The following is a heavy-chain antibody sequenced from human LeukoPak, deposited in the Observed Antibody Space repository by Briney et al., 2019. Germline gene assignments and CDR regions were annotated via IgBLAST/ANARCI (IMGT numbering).Heavy chain of an antibody. CDR1: GGSISSYY. CDR2: IYYSGST. V-gene: IGHV4-59*01. CDR3: AGCRKGVLEYYFDY. D-gene: IGHD3-3*01. J-gene: IGHJ4*02. Sequence: PSETLSLTCTVSGGSISSYYWSWIRQPPGKGLEWIGYIYYSGSTNYNPSLKSRVTISVDTSKNQFSLKLSSVTAADTAVYYCAGCRKGVLEYYFDYWGQGTLVTVSS.